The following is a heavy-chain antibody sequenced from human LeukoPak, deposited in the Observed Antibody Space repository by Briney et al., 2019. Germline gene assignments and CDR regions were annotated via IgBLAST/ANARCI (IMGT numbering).Heavy chain of an antibody. V-gene: IGHV4-34*01. CDR1: GGSFSGYY. D-gene: IGHD3-22*01. CDR3: ARAMGSSGYYYDY. J-gene: IGHJ4*02. Sequence: PSETLSLTCAVYGGSFSGYYWSWIRQPPGKGLEWIGEINHSGSTNYNPSLKSRVTISVDTSKNQFSLKLSSVTAADTAVYYCARAMGSSGYYYDYWGQGTLVTVSS. CDR2: INHSGST.